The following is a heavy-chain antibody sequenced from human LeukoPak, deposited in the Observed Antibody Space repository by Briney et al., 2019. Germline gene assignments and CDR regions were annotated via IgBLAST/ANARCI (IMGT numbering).Heavy chain of an antibody. CDR1: GFSVSSNY. J-gene: IGHJ4*02. CDR2: IYSDETT. CDR3: ARHWEL. Sequence: GGSLRLSCAASGFSVSSNYMSWVRQAPGKGLEWVALIYSDETTYYADSVKGRFTISRDNSKSTLYLQMNSLRAEDTPVYYCARHWELRGQGTLVTVSS. V-gene: IGHV3-53*01. D-gene: IGHD1-26*01.